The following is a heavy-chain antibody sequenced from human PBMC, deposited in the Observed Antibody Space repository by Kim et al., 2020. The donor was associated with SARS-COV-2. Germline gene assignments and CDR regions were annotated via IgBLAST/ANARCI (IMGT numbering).Heavy chain of an antibody. CDR1: GGSISSGGYY. Sequence: SETLSLTCTVSGGSISSGGYYWSWIRQHPGKGLEWIGYIYYSGSTYYNPSLKSRVTISVDTSKNQFSLKLSSVTAADTAVYYCARVRAYYDSSEEDYWGQGTLVTVSS. D-gene: IGHD3-22*01. CDR3: ARVRAYYDSSEEDY. CDR2: IYYSGST. J-gene: IGHJ4*02. V-gene: IGHV4-31*03.